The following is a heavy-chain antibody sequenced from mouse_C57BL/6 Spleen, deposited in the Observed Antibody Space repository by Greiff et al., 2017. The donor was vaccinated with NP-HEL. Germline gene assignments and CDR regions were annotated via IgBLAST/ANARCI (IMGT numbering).Heavy chain of an antibody. CDR2: ISYSGST. V-gene: IGHV3-8*01. J-gene: IGHJ1*03. CDR1: GYSITGDY. Sequence: EVKLVESGPGLAKPSQTLSLTCSVTGYSITGDYWNWIRKFPGNKLEYMGYISYSGSTYYNPSLKSRISITRDTTKNQDYLQLNSVTTEDTATYYCARFRYGSIWYFDVWGTGTTVTVSS. CDR3: ARFRYGSIWYFDV. D-gene: IGHD1-1*01.